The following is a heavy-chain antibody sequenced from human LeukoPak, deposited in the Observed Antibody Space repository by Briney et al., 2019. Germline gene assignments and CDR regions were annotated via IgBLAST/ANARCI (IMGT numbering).Heavy chain of an antibody. CDR3: ARGSASYYGSGSYYY. CDR2: IYSGGST. V-gene: IGHV3-66*01. CDR1: GFTVSSNY. J-gene: IGHJ4*02. D-gene: IGHD3-10*01. Sequence: GGSLRLSCAASGFTVSSNYMGWVRQAPGKGLEWVSVIYSGGSTYYADSVKGRFTISRDNSKNTLYLQMNSLRAEDTAVYYCARGSASYYGSGSYYYWGQGTLVTVSS.